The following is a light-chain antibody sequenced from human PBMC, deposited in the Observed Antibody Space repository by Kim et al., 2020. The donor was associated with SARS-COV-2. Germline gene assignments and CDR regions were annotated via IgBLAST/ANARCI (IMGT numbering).Light chain of an antibody. Sequence: EIVLTQSPGTLSLSPGERATLSCRASQNIGSSLAWYQQKPGQAPRLLIYGASSRATGIPDGFSGSGSGTDFTLTISRLESEDFAVYFCQQYGRSPLTFGGGTKVDIK. CDR2: GAS. V-gene: IGKV3-20*01. J-gene: IGKJ4*01. CDR1: QNIGSS. CDR3: QQYGRSPLT.